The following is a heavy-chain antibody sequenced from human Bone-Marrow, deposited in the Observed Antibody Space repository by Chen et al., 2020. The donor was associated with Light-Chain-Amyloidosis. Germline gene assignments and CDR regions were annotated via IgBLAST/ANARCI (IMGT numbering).Heavy chain of an antibody. J-gene: IGHJ5*01. D-gene: IGHD1-26*01. CDR3: VRDVMSTTGHRWFES. CDR1: GDSLFNDKYY. CDR2: VYTSGST. Sequence: QVQLQESGPGLVKPSQTLSLTCTVSGDSLFNDKYYWHWIRQPAGKGLDWIGRVYTSGSTRYNPSLKSRITISVNTAKNQFSLNLTSVTATDTAVYYCVRDVMSTTGHRWFESWGQGTVVTVS. V-gene: IGHV4-61*02.